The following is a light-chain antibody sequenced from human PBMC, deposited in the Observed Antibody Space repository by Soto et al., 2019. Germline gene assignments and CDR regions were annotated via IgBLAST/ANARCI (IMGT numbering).Light chain of an antibody. Sequence: QYPYIVTASVGERVYISCRASQSISSWLAWYQQKPGKAPKLLIYDASSLESGVPSRFSGSGSGTDFTLTISCLQSEDVATYYCQQYYSYPLTYGQGTQGGYQ. CDR2: DAS. J-gene: IGKJ1*01. CDR1: QSISSW. CDR3: QQYYSYPLT. V-gene: IGKV1-5*01.